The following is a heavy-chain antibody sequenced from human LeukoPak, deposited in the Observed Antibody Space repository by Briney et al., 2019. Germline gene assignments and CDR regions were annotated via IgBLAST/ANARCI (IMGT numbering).Heavy chain of an antibody. V-gene: IGHV4-34*01. D-gene: IGHD3-16*01. CDR1: GGSFSGYY. J-gene: IGHJ4*02. CDR2: INHSGST. CDR3: AAPLRLGESRPFGY. Sequence: PSETLSLTCAVYGGSFSGYYWSWIRQPPGKGLEWIGEINHSGSTNYNPSLKSRVTISVDTSKNQFSLKLSSVTAADTAVYYCAAPLRLGESRPFGYWGQGTLVTVSS.